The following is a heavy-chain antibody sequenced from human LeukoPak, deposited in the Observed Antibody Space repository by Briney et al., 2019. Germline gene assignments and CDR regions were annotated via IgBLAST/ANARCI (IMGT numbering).Heavy chain of an antibody. V-gene: IGHV4-38-2*02. J-gene: IGHJ3*02. CDR1: GFSISSGYY. D-gene: IGHD3-10*01. CDR2: INHSGST. CDR3: ARVDATMIRAFDI. Sequence: PSETLSLTCTVSGFSISSGYYWDWLRQPPGKGLEWIGSINHSGSTYYNPSLKSRFTMSADTSKNQFSLILSSVAAADTGVYYCARVDATMIRAFDIWGQGTMVTVSS.